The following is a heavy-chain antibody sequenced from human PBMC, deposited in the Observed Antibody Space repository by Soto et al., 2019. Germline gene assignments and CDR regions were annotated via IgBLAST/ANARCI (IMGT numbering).Heavy chain of an antibody. D-gene: IGHD6-13*01. J-gene: IGHJ4*02. CDR1: GYTFTSYD. V-gene: IGHV1-8*01. Sequence: ASVKVSCKASGYTFTSYDINWVRQATGQGLEWMGWMNPTSGNTGYAQKFQGRVTMTRNTAISKAYRELSSLRSEDTAVYYCARWYSRIGGGCDYGVQGNVVNVSS. CDR2: MNPTSGNT. CDR3: ARWYSRIGGGCDY.